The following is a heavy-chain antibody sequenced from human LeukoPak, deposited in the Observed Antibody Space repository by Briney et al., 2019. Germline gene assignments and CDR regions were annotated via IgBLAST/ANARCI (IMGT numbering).Heavy chain of an antibody. D-gene: IGHD4-23*01. CDR3: ARGGTVVTPEEYFQN. CDR1: GGPISSYY. V-gene: IGHV4-59*01. Sequence: SETLSLTCTVSGGPISSYYWSWIRQPPGKGLEWIGYIYYSGSTNYNPSLKSRVTISVDTSKNQFSLKLSSVTAADTAVYYWARGGTVVTPEEYFQNWGQGTLVTVSS. CDR2: IYYSGST. J-gene: IGHJ1*01.